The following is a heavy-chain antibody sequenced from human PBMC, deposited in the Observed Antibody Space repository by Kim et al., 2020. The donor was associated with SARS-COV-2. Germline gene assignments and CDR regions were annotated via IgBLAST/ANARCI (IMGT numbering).Heavy chain of an antibody. CDR3: ARGRDSAKVAY. CDR1: GGSFSGYY. Sequence: SETLSLTCAVYGGSFSGYYWSWVRQPPGKGLEWIGEIHPSGSANYSLSLTGRVTISADTSKNQFSLKLNSVTAADTAVYFCARGRDSAKVAYWGQGTLVTVSS. V-gene: IGHV4-34*01. D-gene: IGHD5-18*01. CDR2: IHPSGSA. J-gene: IGHJ4*02.